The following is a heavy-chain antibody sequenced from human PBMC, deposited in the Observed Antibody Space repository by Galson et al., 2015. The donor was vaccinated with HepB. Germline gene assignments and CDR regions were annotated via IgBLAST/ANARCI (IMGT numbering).Heavy chain of an antibody. V-gene: IGHV3-30*18. J-gene: IGHJ4*02. D-gene: IGHD3-3*01. CDR3: AKDSGHLEWLLWG. Sequence: SLRLSCAASGFTFSSYGMHWVRQAPGKGLEWVAVISYDGSNKYYADSVKGRFTISRDNSKNTLYLQMNSLRAEDTAVYYCAKDSGHLEWLLWGWGQGTLVTVSS. CDR1: GFTFSSYG. CDR2: ISYDGSNK.